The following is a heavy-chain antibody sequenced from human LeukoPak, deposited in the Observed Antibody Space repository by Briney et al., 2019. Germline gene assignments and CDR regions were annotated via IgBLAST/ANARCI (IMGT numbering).Heavy chain of an antibody. CDR1: GYSFTSYW. D-gene: IGHD6-19*01. J-gene: IGHJ2*01. Sequence: PGESLQISCKGSGYSFTSYWIGWVRQMPGKGLEWMGIIYPGDSDTRYSPSFQGQVTISADKSISTASLQWSSLQASDTPLYSCARLVAVAGTKWYFDLGGRGTPVTVSS. CDR3: ARLVAVAGTKWYFDL. CDR2: IYPGDSDT. V-gene: IGHV5-51*01.